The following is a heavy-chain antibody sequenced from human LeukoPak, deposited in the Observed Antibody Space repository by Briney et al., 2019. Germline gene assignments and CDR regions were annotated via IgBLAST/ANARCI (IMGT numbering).Heavy chain of an antibody. CDR1: GGSITSYY. CDR3: ARLPMAVTPHVDH. Sequence: SETLSLTCTVSGGSITSYYRSWIRQSPGKGLEWIGYMYYSGSTKYNPSLKSRVTISVEPSKNQFSLKLSSVTAADTAVYYCARLPMAVTPHVDHWGQGTLVTVSS. V-gene: IGHV4-59*01. D-gene: IGHD4-23*01. CDR2: MYYSGST. J-gene: IGHJ4*02.